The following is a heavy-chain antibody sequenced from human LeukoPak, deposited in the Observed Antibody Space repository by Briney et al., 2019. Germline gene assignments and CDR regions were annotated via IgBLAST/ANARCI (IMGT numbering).Heavy chain of an antibody. D-gene: IGHD2-15*01. CDR1: GLTFSSYA. J-gene: IGHJ4*02. V-gene: IGHV3-23*01. CDR2: ISGSGGST. CDR3: AKVSTLGYCSGGSCYSDSTYYFDY. Sequence: GGSLRLSCAASGLTFSSYAMSWVRQAPGKGLEWVSAISGSGGSTYYADSVKGRFTISRDNAKNSLYLQMNSLRAEDTALYYCAKVSTLGYCSGGSCYSDSTYYFDYWGQGTLVTVSS.